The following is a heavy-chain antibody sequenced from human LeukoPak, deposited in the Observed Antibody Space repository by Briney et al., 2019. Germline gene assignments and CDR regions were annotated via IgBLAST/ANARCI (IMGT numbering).Heavy chain of an antibody. V-gene: IGHV4-4*07. Sequence: KPSETLSLTCTVSGGSISSYYWSWIRQPAGKGLEWIGRIYTSGSTNYNPSLKSRVTMSVDTSKNQFSLKLSSVTAADTAVYSCARDVYCSSTSCYYGAYYYYYYIDVWGKGTTVTVSS. CDR3: ARDVYCSSTSCYYGAYYYYYYIDV. D-gene: IGHD2-2*01. CDR1: GGSISSYY. CDR2: IYTSGST. J-gene: IGHJ6*03.